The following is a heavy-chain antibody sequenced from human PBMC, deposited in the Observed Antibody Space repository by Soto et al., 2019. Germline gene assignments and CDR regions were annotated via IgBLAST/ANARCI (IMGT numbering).Heavy chain of an antibody. CDR2: ISYDGSNK. CDR3: ARDYEVPASYYYYYGMDV. V-gene: IGHV3-30-3*01. CDR1: GFTFSSYA. J-gene: IGHJ6*02. Sequence: QVQLVESGGGVVQPGRSLRLSCAASGFTFSSYAMHWVRQAPGKGLEWVAVISYDGSNKYYADSVKGRFTISRDNSKNTLYLQMNSLRAEDTAVYYCARDYEVPASYYYYYGMDVWAKGPRSPSP. D-gene: IGHD2-2*01.